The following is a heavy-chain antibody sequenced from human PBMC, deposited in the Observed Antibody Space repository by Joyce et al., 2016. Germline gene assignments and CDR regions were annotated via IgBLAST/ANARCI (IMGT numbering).Heavy chain of an antibody. Sequence: EVQLVESGGGLVQPGGSLSISCAASGFIFSTYSLNWVRQGPGRGLEWISYISSTSGIRYYAGPVEGRFTISSDNAKSSLYLQMNSLRAEDTGVYYCARDGGAIYDIFTGYYPNAFDIWGQGTVVTVSS. D-gene: IGHD3-9*01. CDR1: GFIFSTYS. J-gene: IGHJ3*02. CDR2: ISSTSGIR. V-gene: IGHV3-48*04. CDR3: ARDGGAIYDIFTGYYPNAFDI.